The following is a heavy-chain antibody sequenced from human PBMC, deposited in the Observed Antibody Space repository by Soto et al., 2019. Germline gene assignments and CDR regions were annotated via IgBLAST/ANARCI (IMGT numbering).Heavy chain of an antibody. CDR2: IYYSGST. D-gene: IGHD2-8*02. CDR1: GGSISSYY. J-gene: IGHJ4*02. CDR3: ARASRLVDFDY. V-gene: IGHV4-59*01. Sequence: KPSETLSLTCTVSGGSISSYYWSWIRQPPGKGLEWIGYIYYSGSTNYNPSLKSRVTISVDTSKNQFSLKLSSVTAADTAVYYCARASRLVDFDYWGQGTLVTVSS.